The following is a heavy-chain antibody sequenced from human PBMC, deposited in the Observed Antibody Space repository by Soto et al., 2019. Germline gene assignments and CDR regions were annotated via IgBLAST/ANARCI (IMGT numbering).Heavy chain of an antibody. CDR1: GGSISGGAYY. D-gene: IGHD3-3*01. V-gene: IGHV4-31*03. J-gene: IGHJ4*02. CDR2: IYYSENT. CDR3: ARGGGIRFLVGPQYYFDH. Sequence: QVQLQESGPGLVKPSQTLSLTCTVSGGSISGGAYYWTWIRQRPGRGLEWIGYIYYSENTNYNPSLQSRVTIAEDTSKNQFSLKLSSVTAADTAVYYCARGGGIRFLVGPQYYFDHWGQGTLVTVSS.